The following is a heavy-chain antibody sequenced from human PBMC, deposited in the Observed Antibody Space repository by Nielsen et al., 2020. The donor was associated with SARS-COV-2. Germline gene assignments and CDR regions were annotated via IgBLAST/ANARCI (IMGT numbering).Heavy chain of an antibody. CDR1: GFTFSNYW. Sequence: GGSLRLSCAASGFTFSNYWMNWVRQAPGKGLEWVANIKQDGSEKYYVDSVKGRFTISRDNAKNSLSLQMNSLRAEDTAVYYCAKDLHDYGDQSPFDYWGQGTLVTVSS. J-gene: IGHJ4*02. CDR2: IKQDGSEK. CDR3: AKDLHDYGDQSPFDY. D-gene: IGHD4-17*01. V-gene: IGHV3-7*05.